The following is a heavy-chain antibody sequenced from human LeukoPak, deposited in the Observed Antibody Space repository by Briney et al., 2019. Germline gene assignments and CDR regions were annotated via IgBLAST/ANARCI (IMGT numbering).Heavy chain of an antibody. D-gene: IGHD2-15*01. CDR2: IYYSGST. J-gene: IGHJ4*02. CDR3: ASTSGYCSGGNCYSAFDY. V-gene: IGHV4-59*02. CDR1: GGSVSTYY. Sequence: SETLSLTCTVSGGSVSTYYWNWIRQPPGKGRGWIGYIYYSGSTNYNTSLKSRLTISVDTSNNPFSLKLSSVTAADTAVYYCASTSGYCSGGNCYSAFDYWGQGTLVTASS.